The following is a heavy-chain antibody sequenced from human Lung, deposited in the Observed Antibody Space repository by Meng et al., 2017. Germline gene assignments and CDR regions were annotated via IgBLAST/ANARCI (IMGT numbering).Heavy chain of an antibody. D-gene: IGHD6-19*01. CDR1: GDRVSSNSAA. V-gene: IGHV6-1*01. Sequence: QVHLQQSGPGLVKPSQTLSLTCAISGDRVSSNSAAWNLIRQSPSRGLEWLGRTYYRSKWYNGYAVSVRSRITIIPDTSKNQFSLQLNAVTPEDTAVYYCARSQQWLDSWGQGTLVTVSS. CDR3: ARSQQWLDS. J-gene: IGHJ4*02. CDR2: TYYRSKWYN.